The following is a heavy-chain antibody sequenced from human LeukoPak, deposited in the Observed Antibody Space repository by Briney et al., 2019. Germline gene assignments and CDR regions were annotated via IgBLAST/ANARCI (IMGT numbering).Heavy chain of an antibody. CDR2: ISAYNGNT. V-gene: IGHV1-18*01. Sequence: ASVNVSCKASGYTFTSYGISWVRQAPGQGLEWMGWISAYNGNTNYAQKLQGRVTITTDTSTSTAYMELRSLRSDDTAVYYCARDRGRYCSSTSCSNYYYYYYMDVWGKGTTVTVSS. J-gene: IGHJ6*03. CDR1: GYTFTSYG. CDR3: ARDRGRYCSSTSCSNYYYYYYMDV. D-gene: IGHD2-2*01.